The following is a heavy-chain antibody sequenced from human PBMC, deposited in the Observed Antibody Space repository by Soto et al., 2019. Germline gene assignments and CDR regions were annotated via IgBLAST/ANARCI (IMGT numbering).Heavy chain of an antibody. J-gene: IGHJ4*02. CDR1: GGSISSYY. Sequence: PSETLSLTCTVSGGSISSYYWSWIRQPPGKGLEWIGYIYYSGSTNYNPSLKSRVTISVDTSKNQFSLKLSSVTAADTAVYYCARLAYYYGSGSYYNDYWGQGTLVTVSS. D-gene: IGHD3-10*01. CDR2: IYYSGST. V-gene: IGHV4-59*08. CDR3: ARLAYYYGSGSYYNDY.